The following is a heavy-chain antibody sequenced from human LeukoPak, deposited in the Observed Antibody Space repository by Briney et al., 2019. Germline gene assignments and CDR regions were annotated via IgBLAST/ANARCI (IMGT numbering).Heavy chain of an antibody. V-gene: IGHV1-18*01. CDR2: ISAYNGNT. D-gene: IGHD5-12*01. J-gene: IGHJ6*02. CDR1: GYTFTSYG. Sequence: ASVKVSCKASGYTFTSYGISWVRQAPGQGLEWMGWISAYNGNTNYAQKLQGRVTMTTDTSTSTAYMELSSLRSEDTAVYYCARDSSGYRRYYGMDVWGQGTTVTVSS. CDR3: ARDSSGYRRYYGMDV.